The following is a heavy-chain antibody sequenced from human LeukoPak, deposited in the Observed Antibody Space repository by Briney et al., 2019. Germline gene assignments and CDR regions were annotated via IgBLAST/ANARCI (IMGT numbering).Heavy chain of an antibody. J-gene: IGHJ6*03. Sequence: GGSLRLSCAASGFTFSSYSMNWVRQAPGKGLEWVSYISSSSSSIYYADSVKGRFTISRDNAKNSLYLQMNSLRAEDTAVYYCARSSPGTGRLPMDVWGKGTTVTVSS. CDR1: GFTFSSYS. CDR2: ISSSSSSI. V-gene: IGHV3-48*01. D-gene: IGHD5-18*01. CDR3: ARSSPGTGRLPMDV.